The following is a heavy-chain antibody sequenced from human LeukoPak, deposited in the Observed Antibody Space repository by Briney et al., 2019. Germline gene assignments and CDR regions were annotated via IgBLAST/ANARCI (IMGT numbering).Heavy chain of an antibody. Sequence: GGSLRLSCAASGFTFSSYWMSWVRQAPGKGLEWVANKKQDGSEKYYVDSVKGRFTISRDNAKNSLYLQMNSLRAEDTAVYYCARDKIVGATNFDYWGQGTLVTVSS. J-gene: IGHJ4*02. D-gene: IGHD1-26*01. CDR1: GFTFSSYW. V-gene: IGHV3-7*01. CDR2: KKQDGSEK. CDR3: ARDKIVGATNFDY.